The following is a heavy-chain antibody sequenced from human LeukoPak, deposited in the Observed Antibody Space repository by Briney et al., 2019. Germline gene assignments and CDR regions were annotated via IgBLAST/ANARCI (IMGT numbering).Heavy chain of an antibody. CDR1: GASFSSDNYY. V-gene: IGHV4-61*02. J-gene: IGHJ4*02. CDR3: AADPLWSSGAY. Sequence: SETLSLTXTVSGASFSSDNYYWSWVRQPAGKGLEWIVRINIGGTANNNPSLVSRITISIDTSKNQFSLRLSSVAAADTAVYYCAADPLWSSGAYWGRGTLVTVSS. D-gene: IGHD2-21*01. CDR2: INIGGTA.